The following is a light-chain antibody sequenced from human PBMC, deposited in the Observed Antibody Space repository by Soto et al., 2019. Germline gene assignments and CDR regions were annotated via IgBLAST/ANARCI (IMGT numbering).Light chain of an antibody. Sequence: EIVLTQSPATLSSFPCDRFTLALRASQAVNTRLAWYQHKPGQAPRLLIYLASNRAAGVPARFSGSGSGTDFTLTISNVEPEDFAVYYCHQRQSWPRTFGQGTKVDIK. CDR2: LAS. CDR1: QAVNTR. J-gene: IGKJ1*01. V-gene: IGKV3-11*01. CDR3: HQRQSWPRT.